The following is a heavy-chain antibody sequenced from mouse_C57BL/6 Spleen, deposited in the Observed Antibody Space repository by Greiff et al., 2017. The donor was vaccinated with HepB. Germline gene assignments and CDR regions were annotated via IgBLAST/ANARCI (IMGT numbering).Heavy chain of an antibody. J-gene: IGHJ4*01. CDR2: IHPNSGST. CDR1: GYTFTSYW. V-gene: IGHV1-64*01. Sequence: QVQLQQPGAELVKPGASVKLSCKASGYTFTSYWMHWVKQRPGQGLEWIGMIHPNSGSTNYNEKFKSKATLTVDKSSITAYMQLSSLTSEDSAVYYCARSDDYYAMDHWGQGTSVTVSS. CDR3: ARSDDYYAMDH.